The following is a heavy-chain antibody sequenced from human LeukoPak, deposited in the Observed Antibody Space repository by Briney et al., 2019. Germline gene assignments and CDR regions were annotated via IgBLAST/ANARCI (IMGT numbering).Heavy chain of an antibody. CDR2: IYYSGST. CDR1: GGSISSSSHY. Sequence: SETLSLTCTVSGGSISSSSHYWGWIRQPPGKGLEWIGSIYYSGSTYYNPSLKSRVTISVDTSKNQFSLKLSSVTAADTAVYYCARDHLTIHGGSGSYYRYYYYYYGMDVWGQGTTVTVSS. V-gene: IGHV4-39*07. D-gene: IGHD3-10*01. CDR3: ARDHLTIHGGSGSYYRYYYYYYGMDV. J-gene: IGHJ6*02.